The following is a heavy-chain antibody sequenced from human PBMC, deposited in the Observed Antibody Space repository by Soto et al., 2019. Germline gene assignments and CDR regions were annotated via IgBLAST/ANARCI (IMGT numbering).Heavy chain of an antibody. J-gene: IGHJ4*02. CDR1: GYTFTSYG. CDR3: ARDHITMVRGVPHPGPAHNDY. Sequence: ASVKVSCKASGYTFTSYGISWVRQAPGQGLEWMGWISAYNGNTNYAQKLQGRVTMTTDTSTSTAYMELRSLRSDDTAVYYCARDHITMVRGVPHPGPAHNDYWGQGTLVTVSS. V-gene: IGHV1-18*01. D-gene: IGHD3-10*01. CDR2: ISAYNGNT.